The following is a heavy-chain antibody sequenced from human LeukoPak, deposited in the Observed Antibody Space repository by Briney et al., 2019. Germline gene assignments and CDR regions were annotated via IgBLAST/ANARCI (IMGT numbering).Heavy chain of an antibody. D-gene: IGHD3-22*01. Sequence: SVKVSCKASGGTFSSYAISGVRQAPGQGLDWMGGIILMFGTANYAQKFQGRVTITTAESTSTGYMALSSLRSEDTAVYYCAHSSGHFIPFDYWGQGTLVTVSS. V-gene: IGHV1-69*05. J-gene: IGHJ4*02. CDR2: IILMFGTA. CDR3: AHSSGHFIPFDY. CDR1: GGTFSSYA.